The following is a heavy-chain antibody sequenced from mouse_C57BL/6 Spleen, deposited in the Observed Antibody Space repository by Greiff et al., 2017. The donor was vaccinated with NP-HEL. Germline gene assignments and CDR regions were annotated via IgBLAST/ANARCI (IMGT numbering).Heavy chain of an antibody. CDR3: ARWGYSNYFDY. Sequence: EVQLQQSGPVLVKPGASVKMSCKASGYTFTDYYMNWVKQSHGKSLEWIGVINPYNGGTSYNQKFKGKATLTVDKSSSTAYMELNSLTSEDSAVYYCARWGYSNYFDYWGQGTTLTVSS. CDR2: INPYNGGT. CDR1: GYTFTDYY. V-gene: IGHV1-19*01. D-gene: IGHD2-5*01. J-gene: IGHJ2*01.